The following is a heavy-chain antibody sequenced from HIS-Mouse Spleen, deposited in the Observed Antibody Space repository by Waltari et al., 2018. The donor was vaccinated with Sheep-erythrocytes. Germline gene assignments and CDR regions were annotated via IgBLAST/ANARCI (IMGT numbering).Heavy chain of an antibody. CDR2: IGTAGDT. V-gene: IGHV3-13*01. J-gene: IGHJ3*02. CDR1: GFTFSSDD. CDR3: ARANSGSYDDAFDI. D-gene: IGHD1-26*01. Sequence: EVQLVESGGGLVQPGGSLRVSCAASGFTFSSDDMHWARHATGNGLEGVSAIGTAGDTYSPGSVKGRFTISRENAKNSLYLQMNSLRAGDTAVYYCARANSGSYDDAFDIWGQGTMVTVSS.